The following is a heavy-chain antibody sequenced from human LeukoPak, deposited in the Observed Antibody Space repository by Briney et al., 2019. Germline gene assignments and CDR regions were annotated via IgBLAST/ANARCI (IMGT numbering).Heavy chain of an antibody. CDR1: GGSISSYY. CDR3: ARENLYSSWYDY. J-gene: IGHJ4*02. Sequence: SETLSLTCTVSGGSISSYYWSWIRQPAGKGLEWIGRIYTSGSTNYNPSLKSRVTMSVDTSKNQFSLKLSSVTAADTAVCYCARENLYSSWYDYWGQGTLVTVSS. CDR2: IYTSGST. V-gene: IGHV4-4*07. D-gene: IGHD6-13*01.